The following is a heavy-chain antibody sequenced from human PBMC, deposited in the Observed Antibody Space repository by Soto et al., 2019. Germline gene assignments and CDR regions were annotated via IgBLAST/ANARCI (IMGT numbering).Heavy chain of an antibody. CDR3: ARDYDFWSGYYLFRSSYYGMDV. Sequence: PGGSLRLSCAASGFTFSSYSMNWVRQAPGKGLEWVSSISSSSSYIYYADSVKGRFTISRDNAKNSLYLQMNSLRAEDTAVYYCARDYDFWSGYYLFRSSYYGMDVWGQGTTVTVSS. CDR1: GFTFSSYS. CDR2: ISSSSSYI. V-gene: IGHV3-21*01. J-gene: IGHJ6*02. D-gene: IGHD3-3*01.